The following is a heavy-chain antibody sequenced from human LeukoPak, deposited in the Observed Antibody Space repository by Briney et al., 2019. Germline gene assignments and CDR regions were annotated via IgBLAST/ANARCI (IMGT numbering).Heavy chain of an antibody. D-gene: IGHD6-13*01. Sequence: GGSLRLSCAASGFTFSSYGMHWVRQAPGKGLEWVSSISSSSSYIYYADSVKGRFTISRDNAKNSLYLQMNSLRAEDTAVYYCARGPGIAAAGTLSSFDYWGQGTLVTVSS. CDR1: GFTFSSYG. V-gene: IGHV3-21*01. CDR2: ISSSSSYI. J-gene: IGHJ4*02. CDR3: ARGPGIAAAGTLSSFDY.